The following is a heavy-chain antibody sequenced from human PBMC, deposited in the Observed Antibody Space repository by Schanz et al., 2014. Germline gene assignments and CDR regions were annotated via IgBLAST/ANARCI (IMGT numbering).Heavy chain of an antibody. CDR2: IIPILGIA. D-gene: IGHD2-2*02. V-gene: IGHV1-69*02. J-gene: IGHJ6*03. Sequence: QVQLVQSEAEVKKPGSSVKVSCKASGGTFSSYTISWVRQAPGQGLEWMGRIIPILGIANYAQNFQGRVTITADKSTSTAYMELTSLRSEDTAVYYCAGTYCSSTSCYTGYYYMDVWGKGTTATVSS. CDR3: AGTYCSSTSCYTGYYYMDV. CDR1: GGTFSSYT.